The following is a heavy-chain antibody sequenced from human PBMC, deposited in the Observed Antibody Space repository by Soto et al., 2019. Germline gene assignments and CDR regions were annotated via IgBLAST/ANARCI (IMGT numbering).Heavy chain of an antibody. CDR2: IYYSGST. D-gene: IGHD3-3*01. CDR1: GGSISSYY. V-gene: IGHV4-59*08. J-gene: IGHJ4*02. CDR3: ASTVSAEEWGFDY. Sequence: QVQLQESGPGLVKPSETLSLTCTVSGGSISSYYWSWIRQPPGKGLEWIGYIYYSGSTNYNPSLKSRVTISVDTSKTQFSLKLSSVTAADPAVYYCASTVSAEEWGFDYWGQGTLVTVSS.